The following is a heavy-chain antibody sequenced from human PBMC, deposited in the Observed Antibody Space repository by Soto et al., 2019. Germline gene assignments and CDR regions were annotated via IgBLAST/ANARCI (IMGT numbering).Heavy chain of an antibody. J-gene: IGHJ4*02. CDR3: ARVKTGSAAGIGSPADY. Sequence: GSLRLSCAASGFTFSSYSMNWVRQAPGKGLEWVSSISSASSYTYYADSVKGRLTISRDNAKNSLFLQMNSLRAEDTAVYYCARVKTGSAAGIGSPADYWGQGTLVTVSS. CDR2: ISSASSYT. V-gene: IGHV3-21*01. CDR1: GFTFSSYS. D-gene: IGHD6-13*01.